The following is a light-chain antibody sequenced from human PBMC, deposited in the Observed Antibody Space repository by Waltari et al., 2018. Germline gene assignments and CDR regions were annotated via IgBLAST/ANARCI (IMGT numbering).Light chain of an antibody. V-gene: IGKV4-1*01. CDR2: WAS. CDR1: QTVLHSSNNTNY. Sequence: DIVMTQSPDPLAVSLGERATSHCKSTQTVLHSSNNTNYLAWYQQKPGQPPKLLIYWASTRESGVPDRFSGSGSGTDFTLTISSLQAEDVAVYYCQQYYNTPLTFGGGTKVEIK. CDR3: QQYYNTPLT. J-gene: IGKJ4*01.